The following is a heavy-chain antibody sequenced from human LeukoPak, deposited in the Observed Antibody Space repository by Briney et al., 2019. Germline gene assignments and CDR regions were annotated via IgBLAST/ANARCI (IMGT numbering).Heavy chain of an antibody. CDR2: ISSTSNYI. Sequence: GGSLRLSCAASGFTFSDYHMNWVRQAPGKGLGWVSSISSTSNYIYYADSVKGRFTISRDNAKNSVDLQMNSLRAEDTAVYYCARGLCGGDCYDYWGQGTLVTVSS. CDR3: ARGLCGGDCYDY. CDR1: GFTFSDYH. D-gene: IGHD2-21*01. V-gene: IGHV3-21*01. J-gene: IGHJ4*02.